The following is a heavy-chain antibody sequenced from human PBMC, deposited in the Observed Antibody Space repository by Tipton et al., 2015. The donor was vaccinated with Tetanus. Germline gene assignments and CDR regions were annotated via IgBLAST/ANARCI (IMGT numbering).Heavy chain of an antibody. J-gene: IGHJ4*02. CDR2: INSLGST. V-gene: IGHV4-30-4*01. CDR1: GASLSSGDYF. D-gene: IGHD3-3*01. Sequence: TLSLTCSVSGASLSSGDYFWSWLRQSPGGGLEWIGYINSLGSTWYNPSLKSRVTMSVDNSKNQFSLKLNSVTAADTAVYYCARESITIFGVVSIDYWGQGTLVTVSS. CDR3: ARESITIFGVVSIDY.